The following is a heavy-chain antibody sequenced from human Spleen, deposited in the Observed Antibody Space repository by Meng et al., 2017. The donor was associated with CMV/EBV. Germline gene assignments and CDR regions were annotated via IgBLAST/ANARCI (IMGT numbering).Heavy chain of an antibody. J-gene: IGHJ6*02. CDR1: GIIFSSYS. CDR2: ISRSSSTI. Sequence: GESLKISCAASGIIFSSYSMNWVRQAPGKGLEWVSYISRSSSTIYYADSVKGRFTISRDNAKNSLYLQINSLRAEDTAVYYCARVEAARQSGYQYGMNVWGQGTTVTVSS. CDR3: ARVEAARQSGYQYGMNV. D-gene: IGHD6-6*01. V-gene: IGHV3-48*04.